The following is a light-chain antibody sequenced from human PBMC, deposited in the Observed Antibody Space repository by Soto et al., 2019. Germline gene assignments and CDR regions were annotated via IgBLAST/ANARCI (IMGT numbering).Light chain of an antibody. CDR3: SSYIHPSVF. V-gene: IGLV1-40*01. CDR2: GYY. Sequence: QPVLTQPPSVSGAPGQRVTIACTGNNSNIGAGYDVHWYRLFPGGAPTLLISGYYHRPSGVPDRFSASKTDNAASLTISGLQPEDEAHYYCSSYIHPSVFFGGGTKLTVL. CDR1: NSNIGAGYD. J-gene: IGLJ2*01.